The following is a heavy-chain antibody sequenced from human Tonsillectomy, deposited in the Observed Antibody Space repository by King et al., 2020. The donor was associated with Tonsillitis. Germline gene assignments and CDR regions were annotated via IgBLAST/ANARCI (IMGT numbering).Heavy chain of an antibody. J-gene: IGHJ4*02. CDR2: ITNDGSDQ. Sequence: VQLVESGGGVVQPGRSLRLSCAASGFSFNTYAMHWVRQAPGKGLEWLTAITNDGSDQYYATSVRGRFTISRDNSKNTLFLQMNSLRPEDTAVYYCATLASGQGPYHFDYWGQGTLVTVSS. CDR1: GFSFNTYA. V-gene: IGHV3-30-3*01. D-gene: IGHD2-21*01. CDR3: ATLASGQGPYHFDY.